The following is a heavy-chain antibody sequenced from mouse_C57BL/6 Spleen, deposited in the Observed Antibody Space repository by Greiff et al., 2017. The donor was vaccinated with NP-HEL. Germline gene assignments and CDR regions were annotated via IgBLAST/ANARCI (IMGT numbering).Heavy chain of an antibody. D-gene: IGHD1-1*01. V-gene: IGHV3-6*01. CDR3: AREGDYYGSSYVLFAY. CDR1: GYSITSGYY. J-gene: IGHJ3*01. Sequence: ESGPGLVKPSQSLSLTCSVTGYSITSGYYWNWIRQFPGNKQEWMGYISYDGSNNYNPSLKNRITITRDTSKNQFFLKLNSVTTEDTATYYCAREGDYYGSSYVLFAYWGQGTLVTVSA. CDR2: ISYDGSN.